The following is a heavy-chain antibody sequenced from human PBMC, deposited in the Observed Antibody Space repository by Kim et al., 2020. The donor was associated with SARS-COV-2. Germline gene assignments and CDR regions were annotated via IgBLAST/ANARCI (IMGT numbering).Heavy chain of an antibody. J-gene: IGHJ6*02. Sequence: AQKLQGRVTMTTDTSTSTAYMELRSLRSDDTAVYYCASLGGKDGGGNLDVWGQGTTVTVSS. V-gene: IGHV1-18*01. CDR3: ASLGGKDGGGNLDV. D-gene: IGHD2-15*01.